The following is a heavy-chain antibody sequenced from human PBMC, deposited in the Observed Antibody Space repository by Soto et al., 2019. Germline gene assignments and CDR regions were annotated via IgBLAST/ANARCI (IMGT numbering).Heavy chain of an antibody. V-gene: IGHV1-8*01. J-gene: IGHJ5*02. D-gene: IGHD1-26*01. CDR3: ARGIQYAAYLRSFDP. Sequence: ASVKVSCKASGYTFTSYDINWVRQATGQGLEYLGWMNPNSGNTAYVQKFQGRVTMTWDTSITTAYMELSSLRSEDTAVYFCARGIQYAAYLRSFDPWG. CDR1: GYTFTSYD. CDR2: MNPNSGNT.